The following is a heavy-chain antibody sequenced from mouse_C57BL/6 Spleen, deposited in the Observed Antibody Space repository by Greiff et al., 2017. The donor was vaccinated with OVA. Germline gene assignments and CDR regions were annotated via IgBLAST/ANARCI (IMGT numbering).Heavy chain of an antibody. D-gene: IGHD2-4*01. CDR2: IDPETGGT. CDR3: TRRRDYDVSDY. CDR1: GYTFTDYE. V-gene: IGHV1-15*01. J-gene: IGHJ2*01. Sequence: VQLRQSGAELVRPGASVTLSCKASGYTFTDYEMHWVKQTPVHGLEWIGAIDPETGGTAYNQKFKGKAILTADKSSSTAYMELRSLTSEDSAVYYCTRRRDYDVSDYWGQGTTLTVSS.